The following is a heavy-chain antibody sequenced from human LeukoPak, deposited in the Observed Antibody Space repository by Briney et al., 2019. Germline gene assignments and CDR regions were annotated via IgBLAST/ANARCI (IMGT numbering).Heavy chain of an antibody. J-gene: IGHJ4*02. Sequence: PGGSLRLSCAASGFTVSSNYMSWVRQAPGKGLEWVSVIYSGGSTYYADSVKGRFTISRDNAKNSLNLQMNSLRAEDAAVYYCARGGNFDYWGQGTLVTVSS. CDR1: GFTVSSNY. CDR2: IYSGGST. V-gene: IGHV3-53*01. CDR3: ARGGNFDY.